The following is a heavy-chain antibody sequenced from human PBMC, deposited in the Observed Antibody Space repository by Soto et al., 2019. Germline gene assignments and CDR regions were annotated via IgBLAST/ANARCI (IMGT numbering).Heavy chain of an antibody. CDR1: GFTFSDYE. D-gene: IGHD3-10*01. Sequence: EEQLVESGGGLVQPGGSLRLSCAASGFTFSDYEVNWVRQAPGKGLEWISYISASGATIHYADSVRGRLTISRDNAKNSVYLQMNSLRADDTGVYYCAKYYFGMGVWGQGTMVTVSS. CDR2: ISASGATI. CDR3: AKYYFGMGV. J-gene: IGHJ6*02. V-gene: IGHV3-48*03.